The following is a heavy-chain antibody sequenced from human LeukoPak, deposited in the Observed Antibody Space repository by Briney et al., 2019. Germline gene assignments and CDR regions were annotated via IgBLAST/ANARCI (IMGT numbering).Heavy chain of an antibody. D-gene: IGHD3-22*01. CDR1: GFAFSSSG. V-gene: IGHV1-58*01. CDR3: VAGKRVATYLYYYFDL. J-gene: IGHJ2*01. Sequence: SVKVSCKASGFAFSSSGVQWVRQARGQRLEWIGWIAVGSGDTNYAQKFQERVTITRDVSTSTAYMELSGLRSEDTAVYYCVAGKRVATYLYYYFDLWGRGTLVTVSS. CDR2: IAVGSGDT.